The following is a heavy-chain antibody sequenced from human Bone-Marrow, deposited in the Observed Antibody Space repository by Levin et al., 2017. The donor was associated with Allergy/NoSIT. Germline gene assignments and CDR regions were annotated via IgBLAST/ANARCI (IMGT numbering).Heavy chain of an antibody. V-gene: IGHV4-39*01. CDR1: GGSINSNEYY. J-gene: IGHJ5*01. CDR3: TRSPLDIVATIIDS. Sequence: SETLSLTCNVSGGSINSNEYYWGWIRQPPGKGLEWIGHVYYTGSTEYNPSLKSRVTISIDTSKNQFSLKLRSVTAADTAVYYCTRSPLDIVATIIDSWGHGTLVTVSS. D-gene: IGHD5-12*01. CDR2: VYYTGST.